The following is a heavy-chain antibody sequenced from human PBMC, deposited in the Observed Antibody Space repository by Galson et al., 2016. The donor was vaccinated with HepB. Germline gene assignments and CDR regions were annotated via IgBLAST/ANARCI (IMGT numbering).Heavy chain of an antibody. CDR1: GFTLSHYG. Sequence: SLRLSCAVSGFTLSHYGMTWVRLAPGRGLEWISFISNTSPTTYYADSVRGRFTTSRDNAKNSLYLEMNSLRDEDTAVYFRVRGYYGRLEQWGQGTLVTVSS. CDR3: VRGYYGRLEQ. V-gene: IGHV3-48*02. J-gene: IGHJ4*02. D-gene: IGHD2-21*01. CDR2: ISNTSPTT.